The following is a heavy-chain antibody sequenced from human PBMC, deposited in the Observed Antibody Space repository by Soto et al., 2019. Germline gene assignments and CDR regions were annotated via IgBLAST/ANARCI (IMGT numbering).Heavy chain of an antibody. V-gene: IGHV3-53*01. J-gene: IGHJ3*02. CDR3: ATWLQREHAFDI. CDR1: GFSFSGKNY. CDR2: LCSSDGT. D-gene: IGHD1-1*01. Sequence: DVQLEESGGGLIQPGGSLRLSCAASGFSFSGKNYLTWVRQAPGKGLEWVSALCSSDGTYYADSVKGRFSVSRDNSKNTFYLQLHSLRPEDTALYFCATWLQREHAFDIWGLGTMVTVSS.